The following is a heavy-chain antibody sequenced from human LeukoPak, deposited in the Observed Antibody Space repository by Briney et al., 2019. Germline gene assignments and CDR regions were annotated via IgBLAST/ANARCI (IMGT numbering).Heavy chain of an antibody. Sequence: PGGSLRLSCTASGFTFSTYGMNWIRQAPGKGLEWVSAISGRDGGTYYADSVKGRFTISRDNSKNTLYLQMNSVRAEDTAIYYCAPGAMYQLDYWGQGTLVTVSS. D-gene: IGHD2-2*01. CDR2: ISGRDGGT. V-gene: IGHV3-23*01. CDR1: GFTFSTYG. J-gene: IGHJ4*02. CDR3: APGAMYQLDY.